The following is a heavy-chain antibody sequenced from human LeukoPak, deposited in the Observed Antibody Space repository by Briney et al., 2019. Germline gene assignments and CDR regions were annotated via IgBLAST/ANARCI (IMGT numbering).Heavy chain of an antibody. D-gene: IGHD6-13*01. CDR2: MNPNSANT. CDR1: GYTFTSYD. J-gene: IGHJ3*02. V-gene: IGHV1-8*03. Sequence: ASVKVSCKASGYTFTSYDINWVRQATGQGLEWMGWMNPNSANTGYAQKFQGRVTITRNTSISTAYMELSSLRSEDTAVYYCAGVSSSWYGFAFDIWGQGTMVTVSS. CDR3: AGVSSSWYGFAFDI.